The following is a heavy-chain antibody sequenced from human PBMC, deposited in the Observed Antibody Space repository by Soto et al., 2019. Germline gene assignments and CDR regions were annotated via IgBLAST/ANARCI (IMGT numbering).Heavy chain of an antibody. CDR3: ARGMAYSSGWYHNPYYYYGMDV. J-gene: IGHJ6*02. CDR1: GGSISSYY. Sequence: PSETLSLTCTVSGGSISSYYWSWIRQPPGKGLEWIGYIYYSGSTNYNPSLKSRVTISVDTSKNQFSLKLSSVTAADTAVYYCARGMAYSSGWYHNPYYYYGMDVWGQGTTVTGSS. D-gene: IGHD6-19*01. CDR2: IYYSGST. V-gene: IGHV4-59*01.